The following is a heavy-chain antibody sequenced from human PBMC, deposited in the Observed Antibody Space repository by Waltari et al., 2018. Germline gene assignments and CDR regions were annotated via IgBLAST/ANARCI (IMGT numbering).Heavy chain of an antibody. J-gene: IGHJ5*02. CDR1: GGSISSYY. CDR3: ARDRRNYCSSTSCYNGNWFDP. V-gene: IGHV4-59*01. D-gene: IGHD2-2*02. Sequence: QVQLQESGPGLVKPSETLYLTCTVSGGSISSYYWSWIRQPPGKGQAWIGYIYYSGSTNYNPSLKSRVTISVDTSKNQFSLKLSSVTAADTAVYYCARDRRNYCSSTSCYNGNWFDPWGQGTLVTVSS. CDR2: IYYSGST.